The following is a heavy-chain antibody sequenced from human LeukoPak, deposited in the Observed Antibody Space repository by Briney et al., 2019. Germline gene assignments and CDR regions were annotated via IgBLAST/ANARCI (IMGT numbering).Heavy chain of an antibody. CDR2: IIPIFGTA. CDR3: ATDHETVAGALDY. V-gene: IGHV1-69*13. CDR1: GGTFSSYA. D-gene: IGHD6-19*01. J-gene: IGHJ4*02. Sequence: SVKVSCKASGGTFSSYAISWVRQAPGQGLEWMGGIIPIFGTANYAQKFQGRVTITADESTSTAYMELSSLRSEETAVYYCATDHETVAGALDYWGQGTLVTVSS.